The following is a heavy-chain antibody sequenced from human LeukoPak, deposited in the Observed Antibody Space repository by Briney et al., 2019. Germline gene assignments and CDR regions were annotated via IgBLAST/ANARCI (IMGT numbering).Heavy chain of an antibody. CDR1: GGSFSGYY. V-gene: IGHV4-34*01. CDR2: INHSGST. J-gene: IGHJ4*02. D-gene: IGHD2-15*01. CDR3: ARDCSGGSCHRFDY. Sequence: SETLSLTCAVYGGSFSGYYWSWIRQPPGKGLEWIGEINHSGSTNYNPSPKSRVTISVDTSKNQFSLKLSSVTAADTAVYYCARDCSGGSCHRFDYWGQGTLVTVSS.